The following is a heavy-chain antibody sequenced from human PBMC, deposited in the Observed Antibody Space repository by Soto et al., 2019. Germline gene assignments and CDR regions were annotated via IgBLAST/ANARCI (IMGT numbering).Heavy chain of an antibody. Sequence: GTSVKVSCKASGYTLTSYDINWVRQSTGQGLEYLGWMNPNSGNTGYVQKFQGRVTLTRNTSISTAYMELSSLRSDDTAVYYCARGRIVLVPAAKYNWFDPWGQGTLVTVSS. CDR3: ARGRIVLVPAAKYNWFDP. D-gene: IGHD2-2*01. CDR1: GYTLTSYD. J-gene: IGHJ5*02. CDR2: MNPNSGNT. V-gene: IGHV1-8*02.